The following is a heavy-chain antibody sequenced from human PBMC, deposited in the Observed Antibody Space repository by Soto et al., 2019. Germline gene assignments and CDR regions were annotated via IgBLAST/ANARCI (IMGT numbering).Heavy chain of an antibody. CDR2: IKSKTDGGTT. J-gene: IGHJ3*02. CDR3: TTGVRSGSYYAFDI. CDR1: GFTFSNAW. V-gene: IGHV3-15*01. Sequence: GGSLRLSCAASGFTFSNAWMSWVRQAPGKGLEWVGRIKSKTDGGTTDYAAPVKGRFTISRDDSKITLYLQMNSLKTEDTAVYYCTTGVRSGSYYAFDIWGQGTMVTVSS. D-gene: IGHD1-26*01.